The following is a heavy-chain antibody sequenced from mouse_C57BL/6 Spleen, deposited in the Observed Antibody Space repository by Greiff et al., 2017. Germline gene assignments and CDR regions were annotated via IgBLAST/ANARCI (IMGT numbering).Heavy chain of an antibody. D-gene: IGHD1-1*01. J-gene: IGHJ2*01. V-gene: IGHV1-80*01. CDR2: IYPGDGDT. CDR1: GYAFSSYW. CDR3: ARSDYGSSPGLGY. Sequence: QVHVKQSGAELVKPGASVKISCKASGYAFSSYWMNWVKQRPGKGLEWIGQIYPGDGDTNYNGKLKGKATLTADKSSSTAYMQLSSLTSEDSAVYFCARSDYGSSPGLGYWGQGTTLTVSS.